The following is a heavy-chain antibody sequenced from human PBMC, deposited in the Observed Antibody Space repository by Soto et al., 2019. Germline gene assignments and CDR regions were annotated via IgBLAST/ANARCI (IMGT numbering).Heavy chain of an antibody. V-gene: IGHV3-7*01. CDR3: ASARHIGP. CDR2: IKQDGSER. CDR1: GFTFGNYW. D-gene: IGHD2-21*01. J-gene: IGHJ5*02. Sequence: PGESLKISCAASGFTFGNYWMSRVRQAPGKGPEWVANIKQDGSERNYVDSVKGRFTISRDNAENSLYLQMNSLRVEDTGVYYCASARHIGPWGQGTLVTVSS.